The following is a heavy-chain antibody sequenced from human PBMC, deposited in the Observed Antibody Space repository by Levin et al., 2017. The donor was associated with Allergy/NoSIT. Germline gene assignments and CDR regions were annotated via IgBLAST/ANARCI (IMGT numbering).Heavy chain of an antibody. CDR2: ISYDGSNK. D-gene: IGHD3-3*01. V-gene: IGHV3-30*18. CDR1: GFTFSSYG. Sequence: QAGGSLRLSCAASGFTFSSYGMHWVRQAPGKGLEWVAVISYDGSNKYYADSVKGRFTISRDNSKNTLYLQMNSLRAEDTAVYYCAKDKSYDFWSGYYPLFDYWGQGTLVTVSS. CDR3: AKDKSYDFWSGYYPLFDY. J-gene: IGHJ4*02.